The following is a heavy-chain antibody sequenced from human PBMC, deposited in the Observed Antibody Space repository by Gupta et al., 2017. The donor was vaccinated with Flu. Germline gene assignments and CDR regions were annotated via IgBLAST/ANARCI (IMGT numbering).Heavy chain of an antibody. Sequence: QVTLKESGPALVNPTQTLTLTCTFSGFSLSTSEMRVSWIRQPPGKALEWLARIDWDDDKFYRKSRKNRLSISKDNFKTKVVITITNMDPVDTATYYCERTGPNWNIYFDYWGQGTLVTVSS. J-gene: IGHJ4*02. D-gene: IGHD1-20*01. CDR3: ERTGPNWNIYFDY. CDR2: IDWDDDK. V-gene: IGHV2-70*04. CDR1: GFSLSTSEMR.